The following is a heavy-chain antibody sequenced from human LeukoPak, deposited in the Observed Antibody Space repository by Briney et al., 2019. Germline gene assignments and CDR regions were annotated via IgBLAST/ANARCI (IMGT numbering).Heavy chain of an antibody. J-gene: IGHJ4*02. CDR1: GFSLSNYW. V-gene: IGHV3-7*01. CDR3: MRDWPDTLGAH. D-gene: IGHD1-26*01. Sequence: GGSLRLSCVFSGFSLSNYWMTWVRQAPGKGPEWVAIINGDGSERYYVDSVKGRFAISRDSARNTLDLQMNSLRVEDTAMYYCMRDWPDTLGAHWGQGSLVSVSS. CDR2: INGDGSER.